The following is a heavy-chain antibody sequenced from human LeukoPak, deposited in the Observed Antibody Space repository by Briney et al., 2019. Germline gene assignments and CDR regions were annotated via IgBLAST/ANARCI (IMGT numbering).Heavy chain of an antibody. CDR1: SGSISCGACS. J-gene: IGHJ6*04. Sequence: SQTLSLTCAVSSGSISCGACSWSWIRQPPGKGLEWIGYIYHNGTTYYNPSFKSRVTISVDRSKNQFSLWLKSVTAADTAVYYCARASYSGYPPNYYGLDVWGKGTTVTVSS. D-gene: IGHD5-12*01. CDR2: IYHNGTT. V-gene: IGHV4-30-2*01. CDR3: ARASYSGYPPNYYGLDV.